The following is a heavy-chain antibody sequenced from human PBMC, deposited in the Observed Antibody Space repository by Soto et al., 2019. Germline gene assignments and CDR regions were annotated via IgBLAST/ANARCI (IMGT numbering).Heavy chain of an antibody. Sequence: EVQRVESGGGLVQAGRSLILSCAASGFTFDDYAMHCVRQAPGKGLECGAGISCNSGSIGYSDSVKGRFTISRDNAKNFLYLQMNSLRAEDTALYYCAKGLGHYCIGGSCYSAAFAIWGQGTMVTVSS. CDR1: GFTFDDYA. V-gene: IGHV3-9*01. CDR3: AKGLGHYCIGGSCYSAAFAI. CDR2: ISCNSGSI. J-gene: IGHJ3*02. D-gene: IGHD2-15*01.